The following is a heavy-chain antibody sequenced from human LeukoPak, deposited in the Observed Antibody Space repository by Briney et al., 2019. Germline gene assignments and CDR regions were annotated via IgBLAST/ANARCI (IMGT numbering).Heavy chain of an antibody. J-gene: IGHJ5*02. D-gene: IGHD4-17*01. CDR2: INHSGST. Sequence: SETLSLTCAVYGGSFSGYYWSWIRQPPGKGLEWIGEINHSGSTNYNPSLKSRVTISVDTSKNQFSLKLSSVTAADTAVYYCARGWTTVTAGYSWFDPWGQGTLVTVSS. CDR1: GGSFSGYY. V-gene: IGHV4-34*01. CDR3: ARGWTTVTAGYSWFDP.